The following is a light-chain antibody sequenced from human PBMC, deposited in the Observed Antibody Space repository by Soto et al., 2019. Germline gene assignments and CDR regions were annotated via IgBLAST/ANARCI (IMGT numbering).Light chain of an antibody. CDR1: QSISGN. CDR3: QQYNNWPRT. J-gene: IGKJ1*01. V-gene: IGKV3-15*01. Sequence: EIMMTQSPATLSVSPGERATLSCRASQSISGNLAWYQQKPGQAPGLLIYAASTRATGIPARFSGSGSGTEFTLTISSLQSEDFAVYYCQQYNNWPRTFVQGTKVEIK. CDR2: AAS.